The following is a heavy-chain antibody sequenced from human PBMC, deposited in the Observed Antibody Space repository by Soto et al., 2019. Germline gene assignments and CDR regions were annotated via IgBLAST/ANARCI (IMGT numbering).Heavy chain of an antibody. CDR3: ARDFKIYSSGNLFGY. Sequence: SETLSLTCTVSGGSISSYYWSWIRQPPGNGLQWIGYIHYSGSTNYNPALKSRVSISIDTSKNQFSLRLSSVTAEDTAVYYCARDFKIYSSGNLFGYWGQGTLVTVSS. D-gene: IGHD6-19*01. V-gene: IGHV4-59*12. J-gene: IGHJ4*02. CDR2: IHYSGST. CDR1: GGSISSYY.